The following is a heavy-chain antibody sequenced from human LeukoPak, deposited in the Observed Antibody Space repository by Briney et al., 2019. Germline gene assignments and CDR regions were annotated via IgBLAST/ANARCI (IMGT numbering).Heavy chain of an antibody. CDR2: IKQDGSEK. Sequence: PGGSLRLSCAASGFTFSSYWMSWVRQAPGKGPEWVANIKQDGSEKYYVDSVKGRFTISRDNAKNSLYLQMNSLRAEDTAVYYCARPYCSGGSCYSGPHDYWGQGTLVTVSS. J-gene: IGHJ4*02. V-gene: IGHV3-7*01. CDR3: ARPYCSGGSCYSGPHDY. CDR1: GFTFSSYW. D-gene: IGHD2-15*01.